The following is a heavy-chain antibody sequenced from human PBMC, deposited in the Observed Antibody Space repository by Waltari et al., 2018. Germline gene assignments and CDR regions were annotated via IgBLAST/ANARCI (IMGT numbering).Heavy chain of an antibody. V-gene: IGHV4-59*01. CDR2: IYYSGST. Sequence: QVQLQESGPGLVKPSETLSLTCTVSGGSISSYYWSWIRQPPGKGLEWIGYIYYSGSTNYHPSPKSRVTISVDTSKNQFSLKLSSVTAADTAVYYCAREFGGVVNDAFDIWGQGTMVTVSS. J-gene: IGHJ3*02. D-gene: IGHD3-16*01. CDR3: AREFGGVVNDAFDI. CDR1: GGSISSYY.